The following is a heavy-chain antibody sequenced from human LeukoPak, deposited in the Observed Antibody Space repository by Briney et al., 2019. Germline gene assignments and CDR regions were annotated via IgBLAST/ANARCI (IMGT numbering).Heavy chain of an antibody. V-gene: IGHV3-23*01. CDR3: AKDQWLVLNY. Sequence: GGTLRLSCAASGITFSSYGMSWVRQAPGKGLEWVSSISSTGGTTYYADSVKGRFTISRDNSKNTLYLQMNSLRSDDTALYYCAKDQWLVLNYWGQGTLVTVSS. CDR2: ISSTGGTT. J-gene: IGHJ4*02. D-gene: IGHD6-19*01. CDR1: GITFSSYG.